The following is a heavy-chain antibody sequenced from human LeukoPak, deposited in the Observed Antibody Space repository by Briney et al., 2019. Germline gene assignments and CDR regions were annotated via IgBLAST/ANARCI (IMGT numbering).Heavy chain of an antibody. CDR2: ISGSGGST. Sequence: PGGSLRLSCAASGFTFSSYWMSWVRQAPGKGLEWVSAISGSGGSTYYADSVKGRFTISRDNSKSTLYLQMNSLRAEDTAVYYCAKASEAGYSYGYLEGLFDYWGQGTLVTVSS. CDR3: AKASEAGYSYGYLEGLFDY. V-gene: IGHV3-23*01. CDR1: GFTFSSYW. D-gene: IGHD5-18*01. J-gene: IGHJ4*02.